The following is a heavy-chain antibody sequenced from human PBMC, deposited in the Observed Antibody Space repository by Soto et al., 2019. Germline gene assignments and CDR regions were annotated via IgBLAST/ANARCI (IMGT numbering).Heavy chain of an antibody. Sequence: GASVKVSCKASGYTFTSYYMHWVRQAPGQGLEWMGIINPSGGSTSYAQKFQGRVTMTRDTSTSTVYMELSSLRSEDTAVYYCARDSSDNYDILTGPPPELGNGNWFDPWGQGTQVTVSS. J-gene: IGHJ5*02. D-gene: IGHD3-9*01. CDR2: INPSGGST. CDR3: ARDSSDNYDILTGPPPELGNGNWFDP. V-gene: IGHV1-46*03. CDR1: GYTFTSYY.